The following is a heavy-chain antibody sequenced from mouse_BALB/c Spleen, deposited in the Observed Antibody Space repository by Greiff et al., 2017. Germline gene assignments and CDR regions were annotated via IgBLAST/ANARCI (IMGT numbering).Heavy chain of an antibody. Sequence: EVQLQESGPELVKPGASVKMSCKASGYTFTSYVMHWVKQKPGQGLEWIGYINPYNDGTKYNEKFKGKATLTSDKSSSTAYMERSSLTSEDSAVYYCARDYYGSSRYAMDYWGQGTSVTVSS. CDR3: ARDYYGSSRYAMDY. D-gene: IGHD1-1*01. V-gene: IGHV1-14*01. CDR1: GYTFTSYV. J-gene: IGHJ4*01. CDR2: INPYNDGT.